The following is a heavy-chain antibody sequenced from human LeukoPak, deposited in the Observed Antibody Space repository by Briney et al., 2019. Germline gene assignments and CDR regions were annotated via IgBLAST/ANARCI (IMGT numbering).Heavy chain of an antibody. J-gene: IGHJ4*02. Sequence: SETLSLTCAVYGGSFSGYYWSWIRQPPGKGLEWIGEINHSGGTNYNPSLKSRVTISVDTSKNQFSLKLSSVTAADTAVYYCARGRGVVDYWGQGTLVTVSS. D-gene: IGHD2-21*01. CDR3: ARGRGVVDY. V-gene: IGHV4-34*01. CDR2: INHSGGT. CDR1: GGSFSGYY.